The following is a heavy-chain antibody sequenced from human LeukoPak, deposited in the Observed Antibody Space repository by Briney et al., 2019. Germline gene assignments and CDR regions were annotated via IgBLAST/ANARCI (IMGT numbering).Heavy chain of an antibody. D-gene: IGHD3-22*01. CDR1: GYTFTGYY. V-gene: IGHV1-2*02. J-gene: IGHJ4*02. CDR3: AAGRSGYCPYFGY. CDR2: INPNSGGT. Sequence: ASVKVSCKASGYTFTGYYMHWLRQAPGQGLEWMGWINPNSGGTDYAQNFQGRVTMTRDTSISTAYMELSRLRSDDTAVYYCAAGRSGYCPYFGYWGQGSRVTVPS.